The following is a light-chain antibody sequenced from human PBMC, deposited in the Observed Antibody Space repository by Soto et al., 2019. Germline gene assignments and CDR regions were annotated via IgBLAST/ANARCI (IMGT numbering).Light chain of an antibody. CDR1: QSVSSN. CDR3: QPYNNWPPTWT. Sequence: EIVMTQSPATLSVSPGERATLSCRASQSVSSNLAWYQQKPGQAPRLLIYGASTRATGIPARFSGSGSGTEFTLTISGLQSEDFAVYYCQPYNNWPPTWTFGQGTKVE. CDR2: GAS. J-gene: IGKJ1*01. V-gene: IGKV3-15*01.